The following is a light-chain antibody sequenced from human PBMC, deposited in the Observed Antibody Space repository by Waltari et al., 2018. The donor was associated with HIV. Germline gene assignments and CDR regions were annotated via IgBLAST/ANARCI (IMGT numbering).Light chain of an antibody. Sequence: QSVLTQTPSASGTPGHRVIVSCSGSSSNIGSNTVNWYQQLPGAAPRLLIHSLDQRPSGVPDRFSGSKSGASASLAISGLQSEDEADYYCAAWDDSLNAYVFGGGTKVTVL. CDR3: AAWDDSLNAYV. CDR2: SLD. V-gene: IGLV1-44*01. J-gene: IGLJ1*01. CDR1: SSNIGSNT.